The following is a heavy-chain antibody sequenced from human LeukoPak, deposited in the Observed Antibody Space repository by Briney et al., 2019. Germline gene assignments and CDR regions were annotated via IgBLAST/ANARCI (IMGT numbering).Heavy chain of an antibody. CDR3: AKVSYCGGDCYPAHNWFDP. Sequence: GGSLRLSCAASGFTFTSYAMSSVRQAPGKGLEWVSAISGSGGSTYYADSVKGRFTISRDNSKNTLYLQMNSLRAEDTAVYYCAKVSYCGGDCYPAHNWFDPWGQGTLVTVSS. V-gene: IGHV3-23*01. CDR2: ISGSGGST. D-gene: IGHD2-21*02. J-gene: IGHJ5*02. CDR1: GFTFTSYA.